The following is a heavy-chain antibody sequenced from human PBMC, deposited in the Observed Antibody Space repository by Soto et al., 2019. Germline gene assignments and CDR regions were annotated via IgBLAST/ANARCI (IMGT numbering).Heavy chain of an antibody. CDR3: ASGLVEYSSSWFDY. J-gene: IGHJ5*01. V-gene: IGHV3-74*01. Sequence: PGGSLRLSCASSGVTFTGYWMHWVRQAPGMGLVWVSRINSDGSSTNYADSVKGRFTISRDNAKNMVYLQMNSLRAEDTAVYYCASGLVEYSSSWFDYWGQGTPVTVS. CDR1: GVTFTGYW. D-gene: IGHD6-13*01. CDR2: INSDGSST.